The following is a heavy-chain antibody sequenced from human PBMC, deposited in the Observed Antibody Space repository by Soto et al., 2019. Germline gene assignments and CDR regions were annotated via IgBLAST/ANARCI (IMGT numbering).Heavy chain of an antibody. J-gene: IGHJ1*01. D-gene: IGHD3-10*01. CDR2: INHSGST. CDR3: ARSHRLLCFREFPHAY. Sequence: SEALSLTCTVSGGSISSGDYYWSWIRQPPGKGLEWTGEINHSGSTNYNPSLKSRVTISVDTSKNQFSLKLSSVTAADTAVYYCARSHRLLCFREFPHAYWGQGTLVTVSS. V-gene: IGHV4-39*07. CDR1: GGSISSGDYY.